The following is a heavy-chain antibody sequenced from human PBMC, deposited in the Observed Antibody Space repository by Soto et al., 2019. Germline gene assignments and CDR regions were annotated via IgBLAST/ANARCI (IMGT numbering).Heavy chain of an antibody. Sequence: KSGGSLRLSCVGSGFTFSNYKMNWVRQAPRQGLECVSSISGSSTYIYYADSVRARFTISRDNAKNSVHLQMNSLRVEDLAVYFCAREELPPGTSFNSWFDPWGRGSLVTVSS. CDR2: ISGSSTYI. V-gene: IGHV3-21*01. D-gene: IGHD1-1*01. CDR3: AREELPPGTSFNSWFDP. CDR1: GFTFSNYK. J-gene: IGHJ5*02.